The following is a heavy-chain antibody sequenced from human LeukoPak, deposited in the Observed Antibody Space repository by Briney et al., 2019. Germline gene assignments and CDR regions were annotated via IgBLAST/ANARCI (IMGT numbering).Heavy chain of an antibody. CDR2: IYYSGST. Sequence: SETLSLTCTVSGGSISSYYWSWIRQPPGKGLAWIGYIYYSGSTNYNPSLKSRVTISVDTSKNQFSLKLSSVTAADTAVYYCAAPKAGYSSGWYAFDIRGQGTMVTVSS. J-gene: IGHJ3*02. CDR1: GGSISSYY. CDR3: AAPKAGYSSGWYAFDI. D-gene: IGHD6-19*01. V-gene: IGHV4-59*08.